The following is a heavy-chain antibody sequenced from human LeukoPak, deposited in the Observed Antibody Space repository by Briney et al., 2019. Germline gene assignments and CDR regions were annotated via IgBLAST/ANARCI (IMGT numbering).Heavy chain of an antibody. V-gene: IGHV4-59*01. CDR1: GGSISSYY. CDR3: ARVYSSSWYWFDP. Sequence: SETLSLTCTVSGGSISSYYWSWLRQPPGKGLEWIGYIYYSGSTNYNPSLKSRVTISVDTSKNQFSLKLSSVTAADTAVYYCARVYSSSWYWFDPWGQGTLVTVSS. J-gene: IGHJ5*02. D-gene: IGHD6-13*01. CDR2: IYYSGST.